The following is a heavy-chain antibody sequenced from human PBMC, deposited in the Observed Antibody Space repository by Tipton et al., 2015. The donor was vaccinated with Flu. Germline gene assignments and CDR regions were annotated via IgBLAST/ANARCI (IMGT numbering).Heavy chain of an antibody. Sequence: LRLSCTVSGGSISSYYWSWIRQPPGKGLEWIGYIYYSGSTNYNPSLKSRVTMSVDTSKNQFSLKLSSVTAADTAVYYCARVPTEDYWGQGTLVTVSS. V-gene: IGHV4-59*12. CDR1: GGSISSYY. CDR2: IYYSGST. CDR3: ARVPTEDY. J-gene: IGHJ4*02.